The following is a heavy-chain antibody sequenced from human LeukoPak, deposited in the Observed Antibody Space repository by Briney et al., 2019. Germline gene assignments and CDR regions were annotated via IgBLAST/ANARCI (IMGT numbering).Heavy chain of an antibody. D-gene: IGHD3-3*01. CDR1: GGTFSSYA. CDR3: ARDGYDFWRGYLIDY. J-gene: IGHJ4*02. CDR2: IIPIFGTA. V-gene: IGHV1-69*05. Sequence: GASVKVSCKASGGTFSSYAISWVRQASGQGLEWMGRIIPIFGTANYAQKFQGRVTITTDESTSTAYMELSSLRSEDTAVYYCARDGYDFWRGYLIDYWGQGTLVTVSS.